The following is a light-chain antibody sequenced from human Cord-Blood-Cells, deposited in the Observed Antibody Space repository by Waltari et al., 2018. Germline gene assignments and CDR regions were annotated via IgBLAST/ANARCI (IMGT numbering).Light chain of an antibody. Sequence: QSALNQPASVSGSPGHSLPISCTGTNRDVGGYNYVSWYQQPPGKAPKLIIYDARNRPSWVSNRFSGSKSGNTASLTISGLQAEDEADYYCSSYTSSSTLVFGGGTKLTVL. V-gene: IGLV2-14*01. CDR2: DAR. J-gene: IGLJ2*01. CDR3: SSYTSSSTLV. CDR1: NRDVGGYNY.